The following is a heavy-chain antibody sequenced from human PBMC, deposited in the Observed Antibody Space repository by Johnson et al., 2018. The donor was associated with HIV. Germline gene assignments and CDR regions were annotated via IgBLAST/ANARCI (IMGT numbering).Heavy chain of an antibody. D-gene: IGHD3-9*01. Sequence: QVQLVESGGGLVKPGGSLRLSCAASGFTLSDYYMTWIRQAPGKGLESISSISSSGRTIYYADSVKGRFTMARDNAKKSLYLQMNSLRAEDTAVYYCAREEGTDILTRGDAFDIWGQGTMVTVSS. V-gene: IGHV3-11*04. CDR1: GFTLSDYY. J-gene: IGHJ3*02. CDR3: AREEGTDILTRGDAFDI. CDR2: ISSSGRTI.